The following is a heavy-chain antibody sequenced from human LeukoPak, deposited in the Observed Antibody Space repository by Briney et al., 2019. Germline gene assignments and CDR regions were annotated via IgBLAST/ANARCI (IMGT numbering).Heavy chain of an antibody. V-gene: IGHV1-2*02. D-gene: IGHD6-6*01. CDR3: ARIAAPTGGYGMDV. J-gene: IGHJ6*02. CDR2: INPNSGGT. Sequence: ASVKVSCKASGYTFTGYYMHWVRQAPGQGLEWMGWINPNSGGTNYAQKFQGRVTMTRDTSISTAYMELSRLRSDDTAVYYCARIAAPTGGYGMDVWGQGTTVTVSS. CDR1: GYTFTGYY.